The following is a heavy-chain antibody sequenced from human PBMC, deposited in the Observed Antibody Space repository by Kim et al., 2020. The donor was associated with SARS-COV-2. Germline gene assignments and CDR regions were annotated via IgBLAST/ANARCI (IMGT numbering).Heavy chain of an antibody. V-gene: IGHV3-30*02. Sequence: SVKGRFTISRDNSKNTLYLQMNSLRAEDTAVYYCAKVRGQYNRNDDCFEYWGQGTLVTVSS. D-gene: IGHD1-1*01. CDR3: AKVRGQYNRNDDCFEY. J-gene: IGHJ4*02.